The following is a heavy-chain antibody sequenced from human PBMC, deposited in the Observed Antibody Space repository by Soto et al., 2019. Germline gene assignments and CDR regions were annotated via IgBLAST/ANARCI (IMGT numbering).Heavy chain of an antibody. D-gene: IGHD6-19*01. CDR2: VSHDGRNT. V-gene: IGHV3-30*18. CDR1: GFTFSNFG. CDR3: AKGGRQWLVTSDFNY. Sequence: GGSLRLSCAASGFTFSNFGMHWVRQAPGKGLEWVAVVSHDGRNTHYADSVKGRFTISRDSSKNTVSLEMTSLRAEDTAVYYCAKGGRQWLVTSDFNYWGQGALVTVS. J-gene: IGHJ4*02.